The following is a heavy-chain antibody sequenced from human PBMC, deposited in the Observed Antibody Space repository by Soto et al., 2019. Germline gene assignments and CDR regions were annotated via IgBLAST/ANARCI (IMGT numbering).Heavy chain of an antibody. CDR1: GYSFTSYG. Sequence: QVQLVQSGPEVKKPGASVKVSCKASGYSFTSYGVSWVRQAPGQGLERMGWISANSGNTDYAQKFRGRVTMTTETSTSTAYMDLRSVRSDDPAVYYCVRDPQRNDYWGQGTLVTVSS. V-gene: IGHV1-18*04. CDR2: ISANSGNT. D-gene: IGHD6-25*01. J-gene: IGHJ4*02. CDR3: VRDPQRNDY.